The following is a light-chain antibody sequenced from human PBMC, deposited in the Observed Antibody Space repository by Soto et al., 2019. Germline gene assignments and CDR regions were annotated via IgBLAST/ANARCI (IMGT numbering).Light chain of an antibody. V-gene: IGKV1-39*01. J-gene: IGKJ2*01. CDR3: QQSYKTPHT. CDR1: QSIGRY. Sequence: DIQMTQFPPSSSASIGDRVIITCRPSQSIGRYLNWYQQKPRKAPNLLIYAASNLLSGVPSRFSGSGSGTNFTLTISSLQPEDFGTYYCQQSYKTPHTFGQGTKLETK. CDR2: AAS.